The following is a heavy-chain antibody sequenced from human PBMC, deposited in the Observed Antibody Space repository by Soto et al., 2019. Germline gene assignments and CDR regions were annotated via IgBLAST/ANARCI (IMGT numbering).Heavy chain of an antibody. J-gene: IGHJ4*02. D-gene: IGHD3-22*01. V-gene: IGHV2-5*02. CDR3: AHADSSGYQPFDY. CDR1: GFSLSTSGVG. Sequence: QITLKESGPTLVKPTQTLTLTCTFSGFSLSTSGVGVGWIGQPPGKALDWLELIYLDDDKRYSPSLKSRHTIPXDXXKHQVVLTMTNMDPVDTATYYCAHADSSGYQPFDYWGQGTLVTVTS. CDR2: IYLDDDK.